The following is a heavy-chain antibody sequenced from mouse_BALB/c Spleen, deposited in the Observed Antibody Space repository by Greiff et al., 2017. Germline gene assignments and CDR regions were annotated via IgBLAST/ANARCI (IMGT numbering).Heavy chain of an antibody. J-gene: IGHJ4*01. CDR1: GFNIKDTY. D-gene: IGHD2-14*01. Sequence: EVKLMESGAELVKPGASVKLSCTASGFNIKDTYMHWVKQRPEQGLEWIGRIDPANGNTKYDPKFQGKATITADTSSNTAYLQLSSLTSEDTAVYYCARGGYDGAYYAMDYWGQGTSVTVSS. V-gene: IGHV14-3*02. CDR3: ARGGYDGAYYAMDY. CDR2: IDPANGNT.